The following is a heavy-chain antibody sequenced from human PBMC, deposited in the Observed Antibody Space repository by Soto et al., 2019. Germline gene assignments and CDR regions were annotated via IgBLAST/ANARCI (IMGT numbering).Heavy chain of an antibody. V-gene: IGHV4-39*01. Sequence: QLQLQESGPGLVKPSETLSLTCSVSGGSISTSSYFWGWIRQPPGKGLEWVGAVHYSGSANYRSSLQSRVTISVDTFQNQFSLRLRSVTAADTAVYYCARHRWGSGSYSGLLDFWGQGALVTVSS. D-gene: IGHD3-10*01. CDR3: ARHRWGSGSYSGLLDF. J-gene: IGHJ4*02. CDR2: VHYSGSA. CDR1: GGSISTSSYF.